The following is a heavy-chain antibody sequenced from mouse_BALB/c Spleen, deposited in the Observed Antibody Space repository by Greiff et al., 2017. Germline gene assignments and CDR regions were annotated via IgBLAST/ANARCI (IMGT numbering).Heavy chain of an antibody. CDR1: GFTFTDYY. CDR3: ARDSSHYYSYDYYAVDY. D-gene: IGHD1-2*01. V-gene: IGHV7-3*02. J-gene: IGHJ4*01. Sequence: EVNVVESGGGLVQPGGSLRLSCATSGFTFTDYYMSWVRQPPGKALEWLGFIRNKANGYTTEYSASVKGRFTISRDNSQSILYLRMNTLRAEDSATYYCARDSSHYYSYDYYAVDYWGQGTSVTVAS. CDR2: IRNKANGYTT.